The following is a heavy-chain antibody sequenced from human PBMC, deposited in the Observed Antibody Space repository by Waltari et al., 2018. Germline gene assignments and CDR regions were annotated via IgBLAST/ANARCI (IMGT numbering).Heavy chain of an antibody. CDR3: LRDRRGADLFDY. CDR1: GFSFSSYW. J-gene: IGHJ4*02. CDR2: INQDGSER. Sequence: EVQMVESGGTLVQPGGSLRLSCEPSGFSFSSYWMTWVRQVPGKGLECVANINQDGSERNYVDSVKGRFTISRDNAKNSLYLQMNSLRAEDTAVYYCLRDRRGADLFDYWGQGTLVTVSS. V-gene: IGHV3-7*03. D-gene: IGHD3-10*01.